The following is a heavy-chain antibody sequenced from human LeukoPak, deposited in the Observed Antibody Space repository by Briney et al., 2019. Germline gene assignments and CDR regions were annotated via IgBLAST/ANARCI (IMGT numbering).Heavy chain of an antibody. CDR3: TRLGFNSPFDY. CDR1: GFTFSSYA. D-gene: IGHD4-23*01. CDR2: ISGSGGST. J-gene: IGHJ4*02. Sequence: GGSLRLSCAASGFTFSSYAMSWVRQAPGKGLEWVSAISGSGGSTYYADSVKGRFTISRDNSKNTLHLQMKSLRAEDTAVYFCTRLGFNSPFDYWGQGTVVTVSS. V-gene: IGHV3-23*01.